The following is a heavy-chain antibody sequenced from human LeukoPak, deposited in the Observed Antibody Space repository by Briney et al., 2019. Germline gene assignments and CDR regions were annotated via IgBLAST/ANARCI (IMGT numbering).Heavy chain of an antibody. CDR3: ARVVSMVRGVITRDYYFDY. Sequence: PSETLSLTCTVSGGSISSYYWSWIRQPPGKGLEWIGYIYYSGSIYYNPSLKSRVTISVDTSKNQFSLKLSSVTAADTAVYYCARVVSMVRGVITRDYYFDYWGQGTLVTVSS. V-gene: IGHV4-59*12. CDR2: IYYSGSI. J-gene: IGHJ4*02. CDR1: GGSISSYY. D-gene: IGHD3-10*01.